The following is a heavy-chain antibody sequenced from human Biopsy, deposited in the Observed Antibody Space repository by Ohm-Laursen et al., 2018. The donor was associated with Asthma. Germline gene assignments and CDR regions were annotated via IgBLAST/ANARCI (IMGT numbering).Heavy chain of an antibody. J-gene: IGHJ4*02. D-gene: IGHD6-6*01. Sequence: SLRLSCTASGFTFHNYVMHWVRQAPGKGLEWVAGIFFDGSNKYYADSVKGRFTISRDNSKDTLYLQVNSLRGDDTAVYYCARGKTWGRSYYFDYWGQGTLVTVSS. CDR2: IFFDGSNK. CDR1: GFTFHNYV. V-gene: IGHV3-30-3*01. CDR3: ARGKTWGRSYYFDY.